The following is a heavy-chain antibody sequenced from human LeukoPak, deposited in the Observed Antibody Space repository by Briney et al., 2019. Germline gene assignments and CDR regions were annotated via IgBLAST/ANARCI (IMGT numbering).Heavy chain of an antibody. CDR1: GFTVSSNY. J-gene: IGHJ4*02. CDR2: ISFDGSNK. CDR3: ARQVAGLDY. Sequence: GGSLRLSCAASGFTVSSNYMSWVRQAPGKGLEWVAFISFDGSNKYYADSVKGRFTISRDNSKNTLYLQMNSLRAEDTAVYYCARQVAGLDYWGQGTLVTVSS. V-gene: IGHV3-30-3*01. D-gene: IGHD6-19*01.